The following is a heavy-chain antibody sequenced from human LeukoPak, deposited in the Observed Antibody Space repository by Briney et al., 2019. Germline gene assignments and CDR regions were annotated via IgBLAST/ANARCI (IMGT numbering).Heavy chain of an antibody. Sequence: GGSLRLSCAASGFPFSDYGMYWVRQAPGKGLEWLAVISHDGSNKYYADSVKGRITISRDNAKNSLYLQMNSLRAEDTAVYYCARLMITFGGVIVWHYFDYWGQGTLVTVSS. J-gene: IGHJ4*02. CDR3: ARLMITFGGVIVWHYFDY. V-gene: IGHV3-30*03. D-gene: IGHD3-16*02. CDR1: GFPFSDYG. CDR2: ISHDGSNK.